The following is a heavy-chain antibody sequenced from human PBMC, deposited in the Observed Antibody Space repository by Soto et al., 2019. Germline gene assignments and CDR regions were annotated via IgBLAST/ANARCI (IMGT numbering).Heavy chain of an antibody. CDR1: GFTFSSYG. V-gene: IGHV3-30*18. D-gene: IGHD1-7*01. J-gene: IGHJ4*02. CDR3: AKELRPRTGTTDPGIDY. Sequence: GGSLRLFCAASGFTFSSYGMHWVRQAPGKGLEWVAVISYDGSNKYYADSVKGRFTISRDNSKNTLYLQMNSLRAEDTAVYYCAKELRPRTGTTDPGIDYWGQGTLVTVSS. CDR2: ISYDGSNK.